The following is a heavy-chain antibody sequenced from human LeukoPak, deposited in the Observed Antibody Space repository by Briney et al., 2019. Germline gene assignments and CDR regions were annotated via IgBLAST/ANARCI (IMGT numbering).Heavy chain of an antibody. V-gene: IGHV5-51*01. CDR1: GYSFTNYW. CDR2: IYPGDSDT. J-gene: IGHJ6*03. CDR3: ARGKQQLVLPEHFYYYYYMDV. Sequence: GESLKISCQGSGYSFTNYWIGWVRQMPGKGLEWMGIIYPGDSDTRYSPSFQGQVTSSADKSTSTAYLQWSSLKASDTAMYYCARGKQQLVLPEHFYYYYYMDVWGKGTTVTVSS. D-gene: IGHD6-13*01.